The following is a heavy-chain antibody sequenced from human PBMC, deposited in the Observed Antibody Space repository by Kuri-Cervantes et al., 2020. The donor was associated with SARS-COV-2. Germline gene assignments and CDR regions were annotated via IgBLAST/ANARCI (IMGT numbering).Heavy chain of an antibody. CDR2: LDTSGST. J-gene: IGHJ4*02. CDR1: GVPVTGGTYS. D-gene: IGHD5-24*01. Sequence: LRLSCAVSGVPVTGGTYSWAWIRQPAGKGLEWIGHLDTSGSTTYNPSLRGRVTISLDPSNNQVSLSLTPTTAADTAVYYCGKVSWLQLWRRYSDSWGQGTLVTVSS. V-gene: IGHV4-61*09. CDR3: GKVSWLQLWRRYSDS.